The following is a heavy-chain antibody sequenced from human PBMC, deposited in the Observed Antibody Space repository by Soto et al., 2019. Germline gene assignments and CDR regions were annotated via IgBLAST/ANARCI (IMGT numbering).Heavy chain of an antibody. CDR2: INPNSGGT. D-gene: IGHD3-9*01. J-gene: IGHJ6*02. CDR3: ARAYDILTGYTTRYYYYGMDV. Sequence: ASVKVSCKASGYTFTGYYMHWVRQAPGQGLEWMGWINPNSGGTNYAQKFQGWVTMTRDTSISTAYMELSRLRSDDTAVYYCARAYDILTGYTTRYYYYGMDVWGQGTTVTVSS. V-gene: IGHV1-2*04. CDR1: GYTFTGYY.